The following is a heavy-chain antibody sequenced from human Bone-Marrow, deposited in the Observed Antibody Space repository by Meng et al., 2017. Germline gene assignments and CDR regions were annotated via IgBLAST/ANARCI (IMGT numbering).Heavy chain of an antibody. CDR3: ARRRPERVMVRGASDAFDI. J-gene: IGHJ3*02. Sequence: GESLKISCAASGFTFSSYGMHWVRQAPGKGLEWVAVIWYDGSNKYYADSVKGRFTISRDNSKNTLYLQMNSLRAEDTAVYYCARRRPERVMVRGASDAFDIWGQGTMVTVSS. V-gene: IGHV3-33*01. D-gene: IGHD3-10*01. CDR2: IWYDGSNK. CDR1: GFTFSSYG.